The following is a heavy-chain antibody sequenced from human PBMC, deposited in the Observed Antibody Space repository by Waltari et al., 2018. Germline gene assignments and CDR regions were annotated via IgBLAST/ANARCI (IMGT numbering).Heavy chain of an antibody. J-gene: IGHJ4*02. Sequence: QLQLQESGPGLVKPSETLSLTCTVSGGSISSSSYYWGWIRQPPGRGLEWIGSIYYSGSTYYNPSLKSRVTISVDTSKNQFSLKLSSVTAADTAVYYCARHYYDSSGYSQSGYFDYWGQGTLVTVSS. CDR1: GGSISSSSYY. D-gene: IGHD3-22*01. V-gene: IGHV4-39*01. CDR3: ARHYYDSSGYSQSGYFDY. CDR2: IYYSGST.